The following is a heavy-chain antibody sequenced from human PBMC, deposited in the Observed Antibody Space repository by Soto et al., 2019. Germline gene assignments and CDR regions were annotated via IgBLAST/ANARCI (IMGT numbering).Heavy chain of an antibody. CDR2: ISAYNGNT. CDR1: GYTFTSYG. J-gene: IGHJ5*02. V-gene: IGHV1-18*01. Sequence: QVQLVQSGAEVKKPGASVKVSCKASGYTFTSYGISWVRQAPGQGLDWMGWISAYNGNTNYAQKLQGRVTMPTDTSPSTAYMELRSLRSDDTAVYYCAKDRARSYSSSDNWFDPCGQGTLVTVSS. CDR3: AKDRARSYSSSDNWFDP. D-gene: IGHD6-13*01.